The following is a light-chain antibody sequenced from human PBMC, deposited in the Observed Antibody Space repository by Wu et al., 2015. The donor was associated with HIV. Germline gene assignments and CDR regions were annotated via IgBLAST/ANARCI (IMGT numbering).Light chain of an antibody. CDR3: QQYGSSPYS. CDR1: QSINNNY. V-gene: IGKV3-20*01. Sequence: EIVLTQSPGTLSLSPGERATLSCRASQSINNNYVAWFQQKPGQAPRLLIYAASNRATGIPDRFSGSGSGTDFTVTISRLEPEDFAVYYCQQYGSSPYSFGQGTKVEIK. CDR2: AAS. J-gene: IGKJ2*03.